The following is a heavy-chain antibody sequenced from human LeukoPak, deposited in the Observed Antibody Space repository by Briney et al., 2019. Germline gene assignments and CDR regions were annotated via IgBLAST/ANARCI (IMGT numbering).Heavy chain of an antibody. CDR2: IYYSGST. Sequence: SGTLSLTCSVSGGSISGYYWSWIRQPPGKGLEWIGYIYYSGSTNYNPSLKSRVTISLDTSKNQFSLKLSSVTAADTAVYYCARGHFTTTGEFDYWGQGTLVTVSS. CDR3: ARGHFTTTGEFDY. D-gene: IGHD1-26*01. CDR1: GGSISGYY. J-gene: IGHJ4*02. V-gene: IGHV4-59*01.